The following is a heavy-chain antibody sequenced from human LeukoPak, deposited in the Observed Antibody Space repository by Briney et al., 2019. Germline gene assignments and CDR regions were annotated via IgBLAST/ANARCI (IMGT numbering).Heavy chain of an antibody. CDR1: GFTVSSNY. Sequence: PGGSLRLSCAASGFTVSSNYMSWVRQAPGKGLEWVSVIYSGGSTYYADSVKGRFTISRDNSKNTLYLQMNSLRAEDTAAYYCASFNSSGWYEIYFDYWGQGTLVTVSS. J-gene: IGHJ4*02. CDR2: IYSGGST. CDR3: ASFNSSGWYEIYFDY. V-gene: IGHV3-66*01. D-gene: IGHD6-19*01.